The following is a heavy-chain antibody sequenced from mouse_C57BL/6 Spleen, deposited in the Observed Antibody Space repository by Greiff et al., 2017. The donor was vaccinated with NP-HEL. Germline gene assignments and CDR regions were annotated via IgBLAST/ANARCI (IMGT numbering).Heavy chain of an antibody. J-gene: IGHJ2*01. V-gene: IGHV5-17*01. CDR3: ARNGSSLYCDY. D-gene: IGHD1-1*01. CDR2: IHSCGSTI. Sequence: EVKLVESGGGLVKPGGSLKLSCAASGFTFSDYGMHWVRQAPEPGLEWVAYIHSCGSTIYYADTLKGRFTISRDNAKNTLFLQMTRLGSEETAMYYWARNGSSLYCDYWGKGTTLTVSS. CDR1: GFTFSDYG.